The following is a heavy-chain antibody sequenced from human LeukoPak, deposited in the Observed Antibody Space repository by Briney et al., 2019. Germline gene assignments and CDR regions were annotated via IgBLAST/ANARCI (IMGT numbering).Heavy chain of an antibody. CDR2: IKQDGSEK. D-gene: IGHD6-6*01. CDR1: GFTFSSYW. Sequence: GGSLRLSCAASGFTFSSYWMSWVRQAPGKGLEWAANIKQDGSEKYYVDSVKGRFTISRDNAKNSLYLQMNSLRAEDTAVYYCARDYSSSPGGFDYWGQGTLVTVSS. CDR3: ARDYSSSPGGFDY. J-gene: IGHJ4*02. V-gene: IGHV3-7*01.